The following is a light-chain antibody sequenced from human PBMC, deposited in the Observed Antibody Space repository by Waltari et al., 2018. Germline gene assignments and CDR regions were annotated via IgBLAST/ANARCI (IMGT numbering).Light chain of an antibody. CDR1: SSPIGKNY. J-gene: IGLJ2*01. CDR3: GTWDTSLSGVV. V-gene: IGLV1-51*01. Sequence: QSVLTQPPSVSAAPGQKVTIPCSGSSSPIGKNYVSWYQRLPGTAPKLLIYDNDQRPSGIPDRFSGSKSGTSATLGITGLQTGDEADYYCGTWDTSLSGVVFGGGTKLTVL. CDR2: DND.